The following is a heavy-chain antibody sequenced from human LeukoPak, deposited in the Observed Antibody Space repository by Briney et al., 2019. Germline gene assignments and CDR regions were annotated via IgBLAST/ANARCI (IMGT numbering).Heavy chain of an antibody. CDR1: GYSFTSYW. CDR2: IYPGDSDT. D-gene: IGHD3-10*01. Sequence: GESLKISCKGSGYSFTSYWIGWVRQMPGKGLEWMGIIYPGDSDTRYSTSFQDQVTISADKSISTAYLQWSSLKASDTAMYYCARHRAIGVRGVPWVGPNWFDPWGQGTLVTVSS. J-gene: IGHJ5*02. V-gene: IGHV5-51*01. CDR3: ARHRAIGVRGVPWVGPNWFDP.